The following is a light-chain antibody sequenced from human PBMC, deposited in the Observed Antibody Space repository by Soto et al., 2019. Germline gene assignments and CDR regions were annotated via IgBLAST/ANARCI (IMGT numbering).Light chain of an antibody. CDR3: QQYNDWPPMYT. CDR2: GAS. Sequence: EIVMTQSPATLSMSPGERATLSCSATQNVNSNLAWYQHRPGQAPRLLIYGASIRPTGIPARFSGSGSGTEFTLTIDRLQSEDFAVYYCQQYNDWPPMYTFGQGTKLEIK. CDR1: QNVNSN. J-gene: IGKJ2*01. V-gene: IGKV3-15*01.